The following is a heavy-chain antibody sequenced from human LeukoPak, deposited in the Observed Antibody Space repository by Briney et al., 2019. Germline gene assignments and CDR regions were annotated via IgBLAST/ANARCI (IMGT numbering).Heavy chain of an antibody. V-gene: IGHV4-59*01. Sequence: SEALSLTCTVSGGSIDNYYWTWIRQPPGKGLEWIGYVYYGGITKYNPSLMSRVSISVDTSKNQFSLKVRAVTAADTAVYYCARDVDPHFWGQGTLVTVSS. J-gene: IGHJ1*01. CDR2: VYYGGIT. CDR1: GGSIDNYY. D-gene: IGHD5-12*01. CDR3: ARDVDPHF.